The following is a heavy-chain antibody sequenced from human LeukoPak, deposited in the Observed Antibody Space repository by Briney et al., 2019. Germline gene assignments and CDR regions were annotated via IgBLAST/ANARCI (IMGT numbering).Heavy chain of an antibody. CDR2: IYYSGST. J-gene: IGHJ6*03. CDR3: ARVSGEQLVSLLYYMDV. CDR1: GGSISSGDYY. D-gene: IGHD6-6*01. Sequence: SQTLSLTCTVSGGSISSGDYYWSWIRQPPGKGLEWIGYIYYSGSTYYNPSLKSRVTISVDTSKNQFSLKLSSVTAADTAVYYCARVSGEQLVSLLYYMDVWGKGTTVTVSS. V-gene: IGHV4-30-4*01.